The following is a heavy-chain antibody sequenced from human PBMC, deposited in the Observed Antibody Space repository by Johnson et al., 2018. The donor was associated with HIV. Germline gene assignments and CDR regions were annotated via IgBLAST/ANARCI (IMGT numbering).Heavy chain of an antibody. CDR1: GFTVSSNY. CDR3: ARDLGRPDAFDV. Sequence: MQLVESGGGVVQPGGSLRLSCAASGFTVSSNYMSWVRQAPGKGLEWVSAISVSGDSTYYADSVKGRFTISREKSKNTLYVQMNSLRVEDTAVYYCARDLGRPDAFDVWGQGTMVTVSS. V-gene: IGHV3-23*04. J-gene: IGHJ3*01. D-gene: IGHD2-15*01. CDR2: ISVSGDST.